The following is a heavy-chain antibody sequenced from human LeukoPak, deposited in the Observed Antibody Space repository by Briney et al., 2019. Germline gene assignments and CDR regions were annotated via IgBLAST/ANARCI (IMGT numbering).Heavy chain of an antibody. Sequence: SETLSLTCTVSGGSISSYYWSWIRQPPGKGLEWIGYIYYSGSTNYNPSLKSRVTISVDTSKNQFSLKLSSVTAADTAVYYCARVQSYSSGWYYFDYWGQGTLVTVSS. CDR1: GGSISSYY. V-gene: IGHV4-59*01. D-gene: IGHD6-19*01. J-gene: IGHJ4*02. CDR3: ARVQSYSSGWYYFDY. CDR2: IYYSGST.